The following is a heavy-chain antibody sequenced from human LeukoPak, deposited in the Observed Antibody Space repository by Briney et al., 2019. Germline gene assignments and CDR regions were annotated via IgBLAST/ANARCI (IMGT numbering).Heavy chain of an antibody. CDR2: IRYDGSNK. CDR1: GFTFSAYG. CDR3: AKRMGPMVTTGDRPLDY. J-gene: IGHJ4*02. V-gene: IGHV3-30*02. Sequence: GGSLRLSCAASGFTFSAYGMHWVGQAPGKGPEWVAFIRYDGSNKYYADSLRGRFTISRDNSKNTLYLQMNSLTAEDTAVYYCAKRMGPMVTTGDRPLDYWGQGILVTVSS. D-gene: IGHD4-17*01.